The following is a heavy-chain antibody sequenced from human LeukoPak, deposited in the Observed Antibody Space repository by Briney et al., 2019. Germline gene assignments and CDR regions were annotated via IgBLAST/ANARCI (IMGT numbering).Heavy chain of an antibody. CDR1: GYTLTSYA. V-gene: IGHV1-18*01. CDR2: ISAYDGNT. D-gene: IGHD2-15*01. J-gene: IGHJ6*03. CDR3: ARGSRSCSGGSCPLYYYMDI. Sequence: GASVKVSCKASGYTLTSYAFTWVRQAPGPGLEWMGWISAYDGNTNYAQKFQGRVTMTTDTSTSTAYMELRSLRSDDTAVYYCARGSRSCSGGSCPLYYYMDIWGKGTTVTVSS.